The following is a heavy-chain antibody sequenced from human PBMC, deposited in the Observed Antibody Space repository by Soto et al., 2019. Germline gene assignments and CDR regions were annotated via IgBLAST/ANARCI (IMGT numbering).Heavy chain of an antibody. D-gene: IGHD2-21*02. CDR1: GFTFSTYA. CDR2: ISGSGTNT. J-gene: IGHJ6*02. CDR3: AKGNGDDYYYFMDV. V-gene: IGHV3-23*01. Sequence: EVEVLESGGTLVQPGGSLRLSCAASGFTFSTYAMSWVRQAPGKGLEWVSVISGSGTNTYYADSVKGRFTISRDNSKNTVYLQMNSLRGEDTAVYYCAKGNGDDYYYFMDVGGQGPTVTVSS.